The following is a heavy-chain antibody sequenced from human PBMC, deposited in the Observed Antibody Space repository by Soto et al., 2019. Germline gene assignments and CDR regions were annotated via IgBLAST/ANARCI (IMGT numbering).Heavy chain of an antibody. J-gene: IGHJ6*02. V-gene: IGHV3-30-3*01. CDR3: ARTAAAGTRYYGMDV. D-gene: IGHD6-13*01. Sequence: QAQLVESGGGVVQPGGSLRLSCAASGFTFTSYAMHWVRQAPGKGLEWVAAVSYDGNDNYYADFVKGRFTISRDNSKNTLNLQMDSLRPEDTAVYSCARTAAAGTRYYGMDVWGQGTTVTVS. CDR1: GFTFTSYA. CDR2: VSYDGNDN.